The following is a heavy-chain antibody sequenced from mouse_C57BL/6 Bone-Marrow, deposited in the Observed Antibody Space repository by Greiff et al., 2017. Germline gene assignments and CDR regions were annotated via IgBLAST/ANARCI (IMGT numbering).Heavy chain of an antibody. J-gene: IGHJ4*01. V-gene: IGHV1-81*01. CDR2: IYPRSGNT. CDR3: VREWYYYGSSPYYYAMDY. D-gene: IGHD1-1*01. CDR1: GYTFTSYG. Sequence: VQLQQSGAELARPGASVKLSCKASGYTFTSYGISWVKQRTGQGLEWIGEIYPRSGNTYYNEKFKGKATLTADKSSSTAYMELRSLTSEDSAVYFCVREWYYYGSSPYYYAMDYWGQGTSVTVSS.